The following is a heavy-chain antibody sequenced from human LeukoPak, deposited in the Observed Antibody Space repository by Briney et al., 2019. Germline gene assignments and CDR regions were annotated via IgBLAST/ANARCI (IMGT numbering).Heavy chain of an antibody. CDR3: ARSGYSSGSNWFDP. J-gene: IGHJ5*02. Sequence: SETLSLTCTVSGGSISSSSYYWGWIRQPPGKGLEWIGYIYYSGSTNYNPSLKSRVTISVDTSKNQFSLKLSSVTAADTAVYYCARSGYSSGSNWFDPWGQGTLVTVSS. CDR1: GGSISSSSYY. D-gene: IGHD6-19*01. CDR2: IYYSGST. V-gene: IGHV4-61*05.